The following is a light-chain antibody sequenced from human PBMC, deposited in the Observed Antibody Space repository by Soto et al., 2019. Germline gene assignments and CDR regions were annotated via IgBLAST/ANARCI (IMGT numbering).Light chain of an antibody. CDR2: DAS. V-gene: IGKV3-11*01. CDR3: QQRSSWIT. CDR1: QSVSSL. J-gene: IGKJ5*01. Sequence: LVLTQSPATLSLWPGETAILSCRASQSVSSLLSWYQQKPGQAPRLLIYDASSRDPGVPARFRSSGSGTDFTLTISSLEPEYFALYYCQQRSSWITFGQGTRLEIE.